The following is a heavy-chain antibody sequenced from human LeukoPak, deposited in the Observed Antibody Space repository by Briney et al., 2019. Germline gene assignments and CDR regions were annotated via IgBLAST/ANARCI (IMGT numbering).Heavy chain of an antibody. CDR2: INHRGST. J-gene: IGHJ6*03. Sequence: PSETLSLTCDVYGGSFSGGSFSGYYWSWIRQPPGKGLEWIGEINHRGSTNYNPSLKSRVTMSVDTSKNQFSLKPSSVTAADTAVYYCARGNLWDYRRYYYYMDVWGKGTTVTVSS. V-gene: IGHV4-34*01. D-gene: IGHD4-11*01. CDR1: GGSFSGGSFSGYY. CDR3: ARGNLWDYRRYYYYMDV.